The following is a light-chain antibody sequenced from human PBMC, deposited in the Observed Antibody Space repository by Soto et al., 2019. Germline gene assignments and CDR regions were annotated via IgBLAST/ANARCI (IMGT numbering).Light chain of an antibody. Sequence: EIVLTQSPGTLSLSPGERATLSCRASQSVSDSYLAWYQQKPGQAPRLLIYASSRATGIPYRFIGSGSGTDFTLSISRLEPEDFAVYYCQHYGTSALFGPGTRVDIK. CDR1: QSVSDSY. CDR3: QHYGTSAL. CDR2: AS. V-gene: IGKV3-20*01. J-gene: IGKJ3*01.